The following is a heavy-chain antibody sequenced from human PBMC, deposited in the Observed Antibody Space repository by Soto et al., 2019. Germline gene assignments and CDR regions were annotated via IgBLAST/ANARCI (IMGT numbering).Heavy chain of an antibody. CDR1: GGTFSSYA. CDR3: ARDRSGAWSGYYRLDY. J-gene: IGHJ4*02. D-gene: IGHD3-3*01. Sequence: SVKVSCKASGGTFSSYAISWVRQAPGQGLEWMGGIIPIFGTANYAQKFQGRVTITADESASTAYMELSSLRSEDTAVYYCARDRSGAWSGYYRLDYWGQGTLVTVSS. CDR2: IIPIFGTA. V-gene: IGHV1-69*13.